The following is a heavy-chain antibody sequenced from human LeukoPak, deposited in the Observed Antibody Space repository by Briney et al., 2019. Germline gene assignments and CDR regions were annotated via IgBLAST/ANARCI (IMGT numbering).Heavy chain of an antibody. CDR1: GFSLSAYW. D-gene: IGHD3-3*01. CDR2: INRDGSQK. V-gene: IGHV3-7*01. CDR3: AREPGAYYDFWSGYYTNNWFDP. J-gene: IGHJ5*02. Sequence: GGSLRLSCAASGFSLSAYWMTWVRQAPGKGLEWVANINRDGSQKNHVDSVKGRFTISRDNAKNSLYLQMNSLRAEDTAVYYCAREPGAYYDFWSGYYTNNWFDPWGQGTLVTVSS.